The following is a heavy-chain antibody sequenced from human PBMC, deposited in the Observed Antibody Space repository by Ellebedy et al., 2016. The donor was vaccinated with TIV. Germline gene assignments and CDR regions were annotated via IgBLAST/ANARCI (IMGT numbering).Heavy chain of an antibody. CDR2: INPSGGST. J-gene: IGHJ4*02. D-gene: IGHD3-9*01. V-gene: IGHV1-46*01. CDR3: ARAEYYDILTGYYMVY. Sequence: ASVKVSXXASGYTFTSYYMHWVRQAPGQGLEWMGIINPSGGSTSYAQKFQGRVTMTRDTSTSTVYMELSSLRSEDTAVYYCARAEYYDILTGYYMVYWGQGTLVTVSS. CDR1: GYTFTSYY.